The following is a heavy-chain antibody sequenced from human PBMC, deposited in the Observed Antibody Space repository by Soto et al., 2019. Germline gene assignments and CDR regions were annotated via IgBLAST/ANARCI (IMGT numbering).Heavy chain of an antibody. V-gene: IGHV3-23*01. CDR2: IAIASFDS. D-gene: IGHD3-9*01. Sequence: EVQLLESGGGLVEPGGSLRLSCVASGFTFGTVAMTWVRQAPGKGLEWVSSIAIASFDSYYAPSVKGRFTTSRDDSKNTLYLQLHILRADDPAVYYCAKDRSSRYLSGRYFDFCVPGSVVTVSS. J-gene: IGHJ4*02. CDR3: AKDRSSRYLSGRYFDF. CDR1: GFTFGTVA.